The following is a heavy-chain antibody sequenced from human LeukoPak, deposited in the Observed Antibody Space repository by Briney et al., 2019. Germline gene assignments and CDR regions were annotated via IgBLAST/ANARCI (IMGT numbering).Heavy chain of an antibody. V-gene: IGHV1-18*01. Sequence: GASVKVSCKASGYTFTSYGISWVRQAPAQGLEWMGWISAYNGNTNYAQKLQGRVTMTTDTSTSTAYMELRSLRSDDTAVYYCARGHAEDIVVVVAASEYYFDYWGQGTLVTVSS. CDR1: GYTFTSYG. CDR3: ARGHAEDIVVVVAASEYYFDY. CDR2: ISAYNGNT. J-gene: IGHJ4*02. D-gene: IGHD2-15*01.